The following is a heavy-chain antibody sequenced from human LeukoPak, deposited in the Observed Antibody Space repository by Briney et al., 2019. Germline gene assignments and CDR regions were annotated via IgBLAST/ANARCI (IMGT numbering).Heavy chain of an antibody. CDR2: IYYSGST. CDR1: GGSISSYY. Sequence: SETLSLTCTVSGGSISSYYWSWIRQPPGKGLERIGYIYYSGSTNYNPSLKSRVTISVDTSKNQFSLKLSSVTAADTAVYYCAREIVAGIVDYWGQGTLVTVSS. V-gene: IGHV4-59*01. CDR3: AREIVAGIVDY. J-gene: IGHJ4*02. D-gene: IGHD6-19*01.